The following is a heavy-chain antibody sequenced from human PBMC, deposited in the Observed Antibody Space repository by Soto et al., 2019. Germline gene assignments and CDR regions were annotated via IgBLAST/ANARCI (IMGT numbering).Heavy chain of an antibody. J-gene: IGHJ6*02. CDR1: GGTFSSYA. CDR2: IIPIFGTA. D-gene: IGHD3-10*01. CDR3: AGAGWGSGNLPLNYYYYGMDV. V-gene: IGHV1-69*06. Sequence: GASVKVSCKASGGTFSSYAISWVRQAPGQGLEWMGGIIPIFGTANYAQKFQGRVTITADKSTSTAYMELSSLRSEDTAVYYCAGAGWGSGNLPLNYYYYGMDVWGQGTTVTVSS.